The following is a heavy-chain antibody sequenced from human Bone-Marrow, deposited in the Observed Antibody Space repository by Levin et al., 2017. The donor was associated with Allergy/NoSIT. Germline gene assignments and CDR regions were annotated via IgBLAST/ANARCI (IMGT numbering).Heavy chain of an antibody. CDR2: IYYSGST. V-gene: IGHV4-59*08. J-gene: IGHJ6*03. Sequence: SQTLSLTCTVSGGSISSSYWGWIRQPPGKGLEWIGYIYYSGSTNYNPSLKSRVTISVDTSKNQFSLKLSSVTAADTAVYYCARQKKGHYYYRDVWGKGTTVTVSS. CDR1: GGSISSSY. CDR3: ARQKKGHYYYRDV.